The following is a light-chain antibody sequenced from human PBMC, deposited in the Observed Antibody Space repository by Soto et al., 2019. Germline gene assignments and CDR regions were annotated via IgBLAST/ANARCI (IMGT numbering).Light chain of an antibody. CDR3: CSYAGSTTQTYV. J-gene: IGLJ1*01. CDR1: HSDVGSYNL. V-gene: IGLV2-23*02. CDR2: EVS. Sequence: QSVLTQPASVSGSPGQSITISCTGTHSDVGSYNLVSWYQQHPGKAPKVIIYEVSERPSGVSDRFSGSKSGNTASLMISGLQAEDEAVYYCCSYAGSTTQTYVFGSGTKVTVL.